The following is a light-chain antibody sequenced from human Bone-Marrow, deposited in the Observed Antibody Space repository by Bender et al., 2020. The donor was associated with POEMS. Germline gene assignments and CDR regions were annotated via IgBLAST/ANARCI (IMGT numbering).Light chain of an antibody. CDR1: TLGSYY. V-gene: IGLV3-19*01. Sequence: SSELTQDPAVSVALGQTVRITCQGDTLGSYYASWYQQKPGQAPILVIYSKKSRPSGIPDGFSGSSSGRTAALTITGAQAEDEADDYCASRDSSAINLVIFGGGTKLTVL. CDR2: SKK. J-gene: IGLJ2*01. CDR3: ASRDSSAINLVI.